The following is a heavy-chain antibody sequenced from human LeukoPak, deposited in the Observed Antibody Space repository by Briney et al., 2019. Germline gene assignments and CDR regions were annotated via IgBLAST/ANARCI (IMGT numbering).Heavy chain of an antibody. CDR1: GFTFSSYA. Sequence: GGSLRLSCAASGFTFSSYAMSWVRQAPGKGLEWVSAISGSGGSTYYADSVKGRFTISRDNSKNTLYLQMNSLRAEDTAVYYCAKIGWDIVVVPAATWGQGTLVTVSS. CDR3: AKIGWDIVVVPAAT. V-gene: IGHV3-23*01. CDR2: ISGSGGST. D-gene: IGHD2-2*01. J-gene: IGHJ5*02.